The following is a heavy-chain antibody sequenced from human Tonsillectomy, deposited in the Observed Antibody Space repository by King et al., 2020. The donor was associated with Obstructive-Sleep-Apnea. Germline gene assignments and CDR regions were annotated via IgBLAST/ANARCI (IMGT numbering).Heavy chain of an antibody. CDR3: AKSVYSSTYSYYFDY. Sequence: AQLVQSGGGVVQPGRSLRLSCAASGFMFSKFGLHWVRQAPGGGLELVAATSYVGTNKHHAASVKGRFTISSDNSKNTLFLQMNSLRAEDTALYYCAKSVYSSTYSYYFDYWGQGTLLTVSS. CDR2: TSYVGTNK. CDR1: GFMFSKFG. V-gene: IGHV3-30*18. D-gene: IGHD2-2*01. J-gene: IGHJ4*02.